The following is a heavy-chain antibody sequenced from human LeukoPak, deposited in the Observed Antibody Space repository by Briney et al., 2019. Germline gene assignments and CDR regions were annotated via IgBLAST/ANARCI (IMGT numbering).Heavy chain of an antibody. CDR1: GYTFTGLY. Sequence: GASVKVSCKASGYTFTGLYMHSVRQAPGQGLEWMGWINPNSGGTNYAQKFQGRVTMTRDTSIITAYMELSRLRSDDTAVYYCAREAHEENGVMPRDYWGQGTLVTVSS. J-gene: IGHJ4*02. D-gene: IGHD3-16*01. V-gene: IGHV1-2*02. CDR3: AREAHEENGVMPRDY. CDR2: INPNSGGT.